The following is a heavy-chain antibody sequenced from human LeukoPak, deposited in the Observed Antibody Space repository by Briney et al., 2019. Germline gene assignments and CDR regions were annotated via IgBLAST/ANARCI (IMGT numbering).Heavy chain of an antibody. D-gene: IGHD5-18*01. V-gene: IGHV3-7*05. CDR1: GFSFNTYW. Sequence: GGSLRLSCAASGFSFNTYWMSWVRQAPGKGLEWVANIKQDGGERYYVDSVKGRFAISRDNAKNSLYLQMNSLRAEDTAVYYCARGGYRYEYWGEGTLVTVSS. J-gene: IGHJ4*02. CDR2: IKQDGGER. CDR3: ARGGYRYEY.